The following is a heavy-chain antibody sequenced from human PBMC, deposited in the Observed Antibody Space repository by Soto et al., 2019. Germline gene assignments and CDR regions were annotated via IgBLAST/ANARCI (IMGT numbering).Heavy chain of an antibody. D-gene: IGHD2-2*01. CDR1: GGSFSGYY. J-gene: IGHJ4*02. V-gene: IGHV4-34*01. Sequence: SETLSLTCAVYGGSFSGYYWSWIRQPPGKGLEWIGEINHSGSTNYNPSLKSRVTISVDTSKNQFSLKLSSVTAADTAVYYCARSYQPAFWVPAAIRFDYWGQGTLVTVSS. CDR2: INHSGST. CDR3: ARSYQPAFWVPAAIRFDY.